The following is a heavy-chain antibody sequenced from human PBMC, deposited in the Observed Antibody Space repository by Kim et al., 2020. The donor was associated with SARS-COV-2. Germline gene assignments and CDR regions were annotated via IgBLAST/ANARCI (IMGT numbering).Heavy chain of an antibody. CDR1: GGSFSGYY. V-gene: IGHV4-34*01. CDR2: INHSGST. J-gene: IGHJ6*02. D-gene: IGHD3-10*01. CDR3: ARGDEVRGVPNTYYYYYGMDV. Sequence: SETLSLTCAVYGGSFSGYYWSWIRQPPGKGLEWIGEINHSGSTNYNPSLKSRVTISVDTSKNQFSLKLSSVTAADTAVYYCARGDEVRGVPNTYYYYYGMDVWGQGTTVTVSS.